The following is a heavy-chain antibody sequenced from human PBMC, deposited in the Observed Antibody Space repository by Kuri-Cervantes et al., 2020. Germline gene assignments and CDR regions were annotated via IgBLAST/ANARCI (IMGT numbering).Heavy chain of an antibody. CDR1: GFTFSRNA. Sequence: GGSLRLSCAASGFTFSRNAMSWVRQAPGKGLEWVSGIIENGGSTYYADSVKGRFSVSRDNSKNTLYLQMNSLRAGDTAVYYCARDPVVPAANNYYYYGMDVWGQGTTVTVSS. D-gene: IGHD2-2*01. CDR2: IIENGGST. CDR3: ARDPVVPAANNYYYYGMDV. J-gene: IGHJ6*02. V-gene: IGHV3-23*01.